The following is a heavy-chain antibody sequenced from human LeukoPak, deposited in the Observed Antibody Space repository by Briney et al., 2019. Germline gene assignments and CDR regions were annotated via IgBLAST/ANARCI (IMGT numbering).Heavy chain of an antibody. Sequence: GGSLRLSCAASGFTFRNCWMHWIRQGPGKELVWVSRISGDGTTTHYADSTQGRFTISRDNAKNTLYLQMNSLRVEDTALYYCARDGTFDNWGQGTLVTVSS. J-gene: IGHJ4*02. D-gene: IGHD6-13*01. CDR1: GFTFRNCW. V-gene: IGHV3-74*01. CDR2: ISGDGTTT. CDR3: ARDGTFDN.